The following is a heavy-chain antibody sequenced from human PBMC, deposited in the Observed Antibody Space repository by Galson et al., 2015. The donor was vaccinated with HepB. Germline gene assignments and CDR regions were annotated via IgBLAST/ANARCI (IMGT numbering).Heavy chain of an antibody. CDR2: ISWNSGSI. D-gene: IGHD4-23*01. CDR1: GFTFDDYA. CDR3: AKDLTPWGYGGNAIDY. J-gene: IGHJ4*02. V-gene: IGHV3-9*01. Sequence: SLRLSCAASGFTFDDYAMHWVRQAPGKGLEWVSGISWNSGSIGYADSVKGRFTISRDNAKNSLYLQMNSLRAEDTALYYCAKDLTPWGYGGNAIDYWGQGTLVTVSS.